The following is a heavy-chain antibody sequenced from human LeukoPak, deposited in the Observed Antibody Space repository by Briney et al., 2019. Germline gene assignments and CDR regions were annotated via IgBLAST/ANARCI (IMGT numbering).Heavy chain of an antibody. CDR1: GFTFSSYA. D-gene: IGHD4-11*01. V-gene: IGHV3-23*01. CDR3: ARDRWSFPRTVTTRYYYYGMDV. CDR2: ISGSGGST. Sequence: PGGSLRLSCAASGFTFSSYAMSWVRQAPGKGLEWVSAISGSGGSTYYADSVKGRFTISRDNSKNTLYLQMNSLRAEDTAVYYCARDRWSFPRTVTTRYYYYGMDVWGQGTTVTVSS. J-gene: IGHJ6*02.